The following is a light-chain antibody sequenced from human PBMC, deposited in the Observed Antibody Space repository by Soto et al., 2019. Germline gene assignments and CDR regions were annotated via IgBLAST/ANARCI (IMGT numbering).Light chain of an antibody. J-gene: IGLJ2*01. CDR2: DDI. Sequence: SYELTQPPSMSVAPGQTASVTGGGDTIGSNSVHWYQQKPGQAPVLVVYDDIERPSGIPERFSGSNSGNTATLSITRVEAGDEADYYCQVWDSSNAHPIFGGGTKLTVL. CDR1: TIGSNS. CDR3: QVWDSSNAHPI. V-gene: IGLV3-21*02.